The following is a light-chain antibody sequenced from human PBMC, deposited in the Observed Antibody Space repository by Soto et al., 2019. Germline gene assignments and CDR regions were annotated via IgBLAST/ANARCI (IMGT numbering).Light chain of an antibody. CDR2: QDS. V-gene: IGLV3-1*01. CDR1: KLGAKY. CDR3: QAWDSSTGVV. Sequence: SYELTQPPSVSVSPGQTASITCSGDKLGAKYACWYQQKPGQSPVLVIYQDSKRPSRIPERFSGSNSGNTATLTISGTQAMDEADYYCQAWDSSTGVVFGGGTKLTVL. J-gene: IGLJ2*01.